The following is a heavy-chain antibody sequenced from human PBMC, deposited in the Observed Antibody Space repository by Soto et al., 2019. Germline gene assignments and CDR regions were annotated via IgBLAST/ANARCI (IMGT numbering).Heavy chain of an antibody. Sequence: SVKVSCKASGGTFSSYAISWVRQAPGQGLEWMGGIIPIFGTANYAQKFQGRVTITADESTSTAYMELSSLRSEDTAVYYCAREVRPSTSWYSYYYYGMDVWGQGTTVSVSS. V-gene: IGHV1-69*13. CDR1: GGTFSSYA. J-gene: IGHJ6*02. CDR2: IIPIFGTA. D-gene: IGHD2-2*01. CDR3: AREVRPSTSWYSYYYYGMDV.